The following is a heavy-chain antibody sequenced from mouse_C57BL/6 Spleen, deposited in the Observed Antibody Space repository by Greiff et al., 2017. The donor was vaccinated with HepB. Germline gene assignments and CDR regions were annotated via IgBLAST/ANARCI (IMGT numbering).Heavy chain of an antibody. V-gene: IGHV5-9-1*02. CDR3: TMVTGPDYFDY. CDR1: GFTFSSYA. J-gene: IGHJ2*01. CDR2: ISSGGDYI. D-gene: IGHD2-2*01. Sequence: EVKLMESGEGLVKPGGSLKLSCAASGFTFSSYAMSWVRQTPEKRLEWVAYISSGGDYIYYADTVKGRFTISRDNARNTLYLQMSSLKSEDTAMYYCTMVTGPDYFDYWGQGTTLTVSS.